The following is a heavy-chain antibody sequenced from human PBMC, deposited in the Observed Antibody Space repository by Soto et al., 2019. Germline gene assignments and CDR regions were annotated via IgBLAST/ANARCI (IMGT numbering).Heavy chain of an antibody. D-gene: IGHD3-3*01. Sequence: EVQLVESGGGLIQPGGSLRVSCEVSVFSVSDNYMTWVRQAPGKGLEWVSVIDTAGRTNYAESVKGRFTISRDNAKNTLHLQMNSLRAEDTAVYYCARGATYYDFWSGYYTSYTYYGMDVWGQGTTVTVSS. V-gene: IGHV3-53*01. J-gene: IGHJ6*02. CDR1: VFSVSDNY. CDR2: IDTAGRT. CDR3: ARGATYYDFWSGYYTSYTYYGMDV.